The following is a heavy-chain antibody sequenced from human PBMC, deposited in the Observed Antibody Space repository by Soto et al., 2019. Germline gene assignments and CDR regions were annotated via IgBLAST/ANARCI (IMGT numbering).Heavy chain of an antibody. CDR2: ISYSGST. CDR3: ARTGAAAGYYSYYYGMDV. D-gene: IGHD6-13*01. Sequence: PSESLALTRAACRETVNSYFCSLSFQKPGKGLEWIGNISYSGSTYYNPSLKSRVTISVDTSKNQFSLKLSSVTAADTAVYYCARTGAAAGYYSYYYGMDVWGQGTTVTVSS. V-gene: IGHV4-59*04. J-gene: IGHJ6*02. CDR1: RETVNSYF.